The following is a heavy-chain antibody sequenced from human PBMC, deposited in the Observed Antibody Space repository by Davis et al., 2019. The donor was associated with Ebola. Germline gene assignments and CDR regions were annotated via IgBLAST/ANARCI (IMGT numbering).Heavy chain of an antibody. CDR3: ARPWYSGTYYDAYDI. V-gene: IGHV4-39*01. Sequence: MPSETLSLTCTLSGGSISSSSYYWGWIRQPPGKALEWPGSIYYSGSTYYNPSLKSRVTISVDTSKNQFSLKLSSVTAADTAVYYCARPWYSGTYYDAYDIWGQGTMVAVSS. CDR1: GGSISSSSYY. CDR2: IYYSGST. J-gene: IGHJ3*02. D-gene: IGHD1-26*01.